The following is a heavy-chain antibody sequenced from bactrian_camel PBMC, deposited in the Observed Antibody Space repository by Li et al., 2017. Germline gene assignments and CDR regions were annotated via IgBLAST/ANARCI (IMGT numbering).Heavy chain of an antibody. CDR1: GFSFSTST. Sequence: VQLVESGGGLVHPGGSLNLSCVASGFSFSTSTMSWARQAPGKEREGVAHLYSVGGDTYYADSVKGRFTISQDKNSNTLYLQMDSLKPEDTANYYCGAVPKGTLCRYDNFAYSGQGTQVTVS. CDR3: GAVPKGTLCRYDNFAY. J-gene: IGHJ6*01. D-gene: IGHD3*01. CDR2: LYSVGGDT. V-gene: IGHV3S31*01.